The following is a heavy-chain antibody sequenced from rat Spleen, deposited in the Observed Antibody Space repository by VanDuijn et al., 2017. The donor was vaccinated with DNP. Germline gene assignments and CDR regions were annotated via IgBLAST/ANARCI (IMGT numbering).Heavy chain of an antibody. CDR3: ARYSFRRVWDY. V-gene: IGHV5-22*01. J-gene: IGHJ2*01. D-gene: IGHD1-11*01. CDR2: ISYDGNGN. CDR1: GFIFSNYD. Sequence: EVQLVESGGGLVQPGRSLKLSCAASGFIFSNYDMAWVRQAPTKGLEWVAYISYDGNGNYNGDSVTGRFTISRDNAKSTLYLQMNSLRSEDMATYYCARYSFRRVWDYWGQGVTVTVSS.